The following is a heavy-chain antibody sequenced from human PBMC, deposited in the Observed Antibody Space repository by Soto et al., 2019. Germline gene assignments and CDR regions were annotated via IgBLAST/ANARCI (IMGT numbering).Heavy chain of an antibody. V-gene: IGHV1-18*04. CDR3: ARGLVVPAEEIYYYYGMDV. Sequence: ASVKVSCTASGYTFTSYGISWVRQAPGQGLGWMGWISAYNGNTNYAQKLQGRVTMTTDTSTSTAYMELRSLRSDDTAVYYCARGLVVPAEEIYYYYGMDVWGQGTTVTVSS. D-gene: IGHD2-2*01. CDR1: GYTFTSYG. J-gene: IGHJ6*02. CDR2: ISAYNGNT.